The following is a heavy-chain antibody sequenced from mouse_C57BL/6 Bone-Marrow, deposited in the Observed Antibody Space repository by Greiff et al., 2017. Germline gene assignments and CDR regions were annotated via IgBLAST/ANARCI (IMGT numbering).Heavy chain of an antibody. V-gene: IGHV1-64*01. CDR3: AREGQNYFDY. CDR2: IHPNSGST. Sequence: QVQLQQPGAELVKPGASMKLSCKASGYTFTSYWMHWVKQRPGQGLEWIGMIHPNSGSTNYNEKFKSKATLTVDKSSSTAYMQLSSLTSEDSAVYYCAREGQNYFDYWGQGTTLTVSS. J-gene: IGHJ2*01. D-gene: IGHD3-3*01. CDR1: GYTFTSYW.